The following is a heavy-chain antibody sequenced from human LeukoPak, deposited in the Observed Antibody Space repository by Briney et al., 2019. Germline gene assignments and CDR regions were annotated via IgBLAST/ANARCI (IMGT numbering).Heavy chain of an antibody. D-gene: IGHD5-12*01. CDR3: ARGTDDYIVATTSFEY. J-gene: IGHJ4*02. Sequence: SVKVSCKASGDSFSTYVISWVRQAPGQGLEWMGGVIPMVGTANIAQKFQGRVTITADESTSTAYMELSSLRSDDTAVYYCARGTDDYIVATTSFEYWGQGTLVTVSS. CDR2: VIPMVGTA. V-gene: IGHV1-69*13. CDR1: GDSFSTYV.